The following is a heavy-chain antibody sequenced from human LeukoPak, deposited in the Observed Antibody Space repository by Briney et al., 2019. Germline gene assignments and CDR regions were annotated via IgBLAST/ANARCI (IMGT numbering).Heavy chain of an antibody. CDR3: ASGKTVY. J-gene: IGHJ4*02. CDR2: INTDGSST. D-gene: IGHD1-26*01. Sequence: PGGSLRLSCAASGFTFSSYWMHWVRQGPGKGLVWVSRINTDGSSTNYADSVKGRFTISRDNAKNTLYLQMNSLRAEDTAMYYCASGKTVYWGQGALVTVSS. V-gene: IGHV3-74*01. CDR1: GFTFSSYW.